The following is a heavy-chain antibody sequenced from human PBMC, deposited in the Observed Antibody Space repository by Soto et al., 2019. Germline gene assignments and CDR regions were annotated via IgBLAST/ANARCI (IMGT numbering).Heavy chain of an antibody. D-gene: IGHD3-10*01. CDR1: GDTFTNFG. V-gene: IGHV1-18*01. CDR2: IATYNSNN. Sequence: HLVQSGPEVKQPGASVTVSCKTSGDTFTNFGLSWVRQAPGQGLEWMGWIATYNSNNNYAQKFQGRLTLTTDTSTSTAYMELKGLGYDDTAIYSCARVLRGVVNWFDPWGQGTLVTVSS. J-gene: IGHJ5*02. CDR3: ARVLRGVVNWFDP.